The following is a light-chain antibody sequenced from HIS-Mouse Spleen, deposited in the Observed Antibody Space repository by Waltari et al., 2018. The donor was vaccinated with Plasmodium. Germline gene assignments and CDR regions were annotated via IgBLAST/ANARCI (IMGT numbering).Light chain of an antibody. CDR3: QQSYSTWT. CDR2: AAS. Sequence: DIQMTQSPSSLSASVGDRVTITCRASQSISSYLNWYQQKPWKAPKLLIYAASSLQRGVPSRFSGSGSGTDFTLTISSLQPEDFATYYCQQSYSTWTFGQGTKVEIK. CDR1: QSISSY. J-gene: IGKJ1*01. V-gene: IGKV1-39*01.